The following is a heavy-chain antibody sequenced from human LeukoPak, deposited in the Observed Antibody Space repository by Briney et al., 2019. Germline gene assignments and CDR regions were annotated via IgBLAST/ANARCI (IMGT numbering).Heavy chain of an antibody. CDR3: AGDKSSGSYWFDP. CDR2: ISTYTGNT. CDR1: GYTFTSYG. Sequence: ASVKVSCKASGYTFTSYGISWVRQAPGQGLEWMGWISTYTGNTNYAQNLQGRVTMTTDTSTSTAYMELRSLRSDDTAVYYCAGDKSSGSYWFDPWGQGTLVTVSS. V-gene: IGHV1-18*01. D-gene: IGHD6-19*01. J-gene: IGHJ5*02.